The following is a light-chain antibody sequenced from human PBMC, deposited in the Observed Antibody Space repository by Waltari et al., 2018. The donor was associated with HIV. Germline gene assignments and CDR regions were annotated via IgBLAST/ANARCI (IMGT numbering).Light chain of an antibody. J-gene: IGKJ2*01. V-gene: IGKV3-15*01. CDR1: QSVSTN. Sequence: EIVLTQSPATLSLFPGERATLPGRAGQSVSTNLAWYQQKSGPAPRLLIYGASTRASGIPTRFSGSGSGTEFTLTISSLQSEDFAVYYCQQYNIWPPDAFGQGTKLEIK. CDR3: QQYNIWPPDA. CDR2: GAS.